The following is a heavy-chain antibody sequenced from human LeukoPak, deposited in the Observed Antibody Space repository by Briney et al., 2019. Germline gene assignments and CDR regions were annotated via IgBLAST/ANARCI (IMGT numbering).Heavy chain of an antibody. CDR2: IKQDGSEK. V-gene: IGHV3-7*01. J-gene: IGHJ4*02. D-gene: IGHD4-11*01. Sequence: GGSLRLSCAASGFTFSSYWMSWVRQAPGKGLEWVANIKQDGSEKYYVDSVKGRFTISRDNAKNSLYLQMNSLRAEDTALYYCAGERTTIMSGTAIGGYWGQGTLVTVSS. CDR1: GFTFSSYW. CDR3: AGERTTIMSGTAIGGY.